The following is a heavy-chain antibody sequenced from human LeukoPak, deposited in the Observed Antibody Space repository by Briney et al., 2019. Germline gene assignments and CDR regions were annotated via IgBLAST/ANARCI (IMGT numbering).Heavy chain of an antibody. D-gene: IGHD1-26*01. CDR1: GFTFSSYW. CDR2: INSDGSST. CDR3: ARAGNYYYYYMDV. J-gene: IGHJ6*03. Sequence: PGGSLRLSCAASGFTFSSYWMHWVRQAPGKGLVWVSRINSDGSSTSYADSVRGRFTISRDNAKNTLYPQMNSLRAEDTAVYYCARAGNYYYYYMDVWGKGTTVTISS. V-gene: IGHV3-74*01.